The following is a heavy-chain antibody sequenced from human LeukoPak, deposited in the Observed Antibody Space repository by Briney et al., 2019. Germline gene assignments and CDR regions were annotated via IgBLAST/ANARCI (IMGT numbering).Heavy chain of an antibody. J-gene: IGHJ4*02. CDR2: IYYSGST. D-gene: IGHD3-16*02. Sequence: SETLSLTCTVSGGSISSYYWSWIRQPPGKGLEWIGYIYYSGSTNYNPSLKSRVTTSVDTSKNQFSLKLSSVTAADTAVYYCARALRLGELSVGGNWGQGTLVTVSS. CDR1: GGSISSYY. CDR3: ARALRLGELSVGGN. V-gene: IGHV4-59*01.